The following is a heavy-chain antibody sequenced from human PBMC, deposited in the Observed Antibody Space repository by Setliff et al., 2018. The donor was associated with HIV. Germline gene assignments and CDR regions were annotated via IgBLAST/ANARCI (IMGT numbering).Heavy chain of an antibody. D-gene: IGHD5-12*01. CDR2: INHSGNT. V-gene: IGHV4-34*01. CDR3: ARKGWNAYEAFDD. CDR1: GRSFSDNS. Sequence: KPSETLSLTCAVYGRSFSDNSWNWIRQPPGKGLEWIGEINHSGNTNYNPSLKSRVSITLDTSKNQFSLKLTSVTAADTAVYYCARKGWNAYEAFDDWGQGTQVTVS. J-gene: IGHJ5*02.